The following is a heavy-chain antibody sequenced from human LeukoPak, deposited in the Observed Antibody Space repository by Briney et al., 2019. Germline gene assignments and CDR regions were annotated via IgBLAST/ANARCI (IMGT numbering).Heavy chain of an antibody. V-gene: IGHV4-59*01. D-gene: IGHD3-22*01. CDR3: ARTRSPYDRSGFYVY. Sequence: SETLSLTCAVSGCSINRYYWSWIRQPPGKGLEWIGYIYYDGSTNYNPSLKSRVTISADTSKNQLSLNLSSVTAADTAVYYCARTRSPYDRSGFYVYWGQGTLVSVSS. J-gene: IGHJ4*02. CDR1: GCSINRYY. CDR2: IYYDGST.